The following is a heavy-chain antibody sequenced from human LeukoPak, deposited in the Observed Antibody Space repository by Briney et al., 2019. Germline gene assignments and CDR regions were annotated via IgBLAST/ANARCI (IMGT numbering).Heavy chain of an antibody. CDR1: GYTFTSYD. Sequence: GASVKVSCKASGYTFTSYDINWVRQATGQGLEWMGWMNPNSGNTGYAQKFQGRVTMTRNTSISTAYMELSSLRSEDTAVYYCARGFGSGWDLWYYYGMDVWGQGTTVTVSS. CDR3: ARGFGSGWDLWYYYGMDV. CDR2: MNPNSGNT. D-gene: IGHD6-19*01. J-gene: IGHJ6*02. V-gene: IGHV1-8*01.